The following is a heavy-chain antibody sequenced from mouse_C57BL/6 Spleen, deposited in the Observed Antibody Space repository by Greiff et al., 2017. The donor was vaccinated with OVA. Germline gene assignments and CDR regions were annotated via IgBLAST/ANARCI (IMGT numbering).Heavy chain of an antibody. CDR2: IYPRDGST. D-gene: IGHD1-1*01. V-gene: IGHV1-85*01. CDR1: GYTFTSYD. Sequence: VKLQESGPELVKPGASVKLSCKASGYTFTSYDINWVKQRPGQGLEWIGWIYPRDGSTKYNEKFKGKATLTVDTSSSTAYMELHSLTSEDSAVYFCARRVTTVVARYFEGWGTGTTVTVSS. J-gene: IGHJ1*03. CDR3: ARRVTTVVARYFEG.